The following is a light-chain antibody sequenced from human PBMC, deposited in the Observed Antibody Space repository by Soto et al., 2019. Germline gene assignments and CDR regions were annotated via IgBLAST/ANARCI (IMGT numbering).Light chain of an antibody. J-gene: IGKJ1*01. V-gene: IGKV3-11*01. Sequence: EIVMTQSPAALSVSPGDAATLSCRASQSVHSRLAWYQQKPGQAPRLLIYDASNRATGIPARFSGSGSGTDFTLTISSLEPEDFAVFYCQQRSNWPLITFGQGTKVDIK. CDR1: QSVHSR. CDR2: DAS. CDR3: QQRSNWPLIT.